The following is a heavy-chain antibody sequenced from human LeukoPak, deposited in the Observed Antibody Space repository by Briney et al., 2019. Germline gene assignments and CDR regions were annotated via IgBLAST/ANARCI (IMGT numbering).Heavy chain of an antibody. CDR3: ARENAGYCSSTSCYPYFDY. CDR2: ISYDGSNK. V-gene: IGHV3-30*04. CDR1: GFTFSSYA. J-gene: IGHJ4*02. Sequence: PGGSLRLSCAASGFTFSSYAMHWVRQAPGKGLEWMAVISYDGSNKYYADSVKGRFTISRDNSKNTLYLQMNSLRAEDTAVYYCARENAGYCSSTSCYPYFDYWGQGTLVTVSS. D-gene: IGHD2-2*01.